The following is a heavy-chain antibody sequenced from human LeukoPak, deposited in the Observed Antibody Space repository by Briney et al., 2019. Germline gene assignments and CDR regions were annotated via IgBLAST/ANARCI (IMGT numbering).Heavy chain of an antibody. V-gene: IGHV5-51*01. CDR1: GYSFTNHW. CDR2: IYSGDSDV. D-gene: IGHD1-26*01. CDR3: ARLPQWGGTYHFDY. Sequence: GVSLKISCKGSGYSFTNHWIGWVRQMPGKGLEWMGIIYSGDSDVRYSPSFQGQVTISADKSISTGYLQWSSLKASDTAMYYCARLPQWGGTYHFDYWGQGTLLTVPS. J-gene: IGHJ4*02.